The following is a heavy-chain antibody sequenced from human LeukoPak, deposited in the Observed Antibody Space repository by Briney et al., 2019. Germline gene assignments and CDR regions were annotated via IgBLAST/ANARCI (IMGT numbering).Heavy chain of an antibody. D-gene: IGHD3-3*01. CDR2: IYYSRST. V-gene: IGHV4-59*01. CDR1: GGSISSYY. CDR3: AREDRDYDFWSGYPQYNWFDP. J-gene: IGHJ5*02. Sequence: PSETLSLTCTVSGGSISSYYWSWTRQPPGKGLEWIGYIYYSRSTNYNPSLKSRVTISVDTSKNQFSLKLSSVTAADTAVYYCAREDRDYDFWSGYPQYNWFDPWGQGTLVTVSS.